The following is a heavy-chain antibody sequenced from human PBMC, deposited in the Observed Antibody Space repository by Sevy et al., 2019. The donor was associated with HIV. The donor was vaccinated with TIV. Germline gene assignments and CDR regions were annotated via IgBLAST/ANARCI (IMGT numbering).Heavy chain of an antibody. CDR2: ISNSGSTT. D-gene: IGHD6-25*01. V-gene: IGHV3-48*02. Sequence: GGSLRLSCAASGLRFNYHNMNWVRQAPGKGLEWISYISNSGSTTYLADSVRGRFTISRDNAKNSLFLEMDNLTDEDTAVYYCAREGNRERQTIPLDSWGRGIQVTVSS. CDR1: GLRFNYHN. J-gene: IGHJ4*02. CDR3: AREGNRERQTIPLDS.